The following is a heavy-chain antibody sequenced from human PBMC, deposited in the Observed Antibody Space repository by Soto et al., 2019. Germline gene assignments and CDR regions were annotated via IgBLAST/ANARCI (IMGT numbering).Heavy chain of an antibody. Sequence: EVQLVESGGGLVQPGGSLRLSCAASGFTFSSYSMNWVRQAPGKGLEWVSYISSSSSTIYYADSVKGRFTISRDNAKNSLYLQMNSLRAEDTAVYYCVREDGGYYYYYMDVWGKGTTVTVSS. V-gene: IGHV3-48*01. D-gene: IGHD2-15*01. J-gene: IGHJ6*03. CDR3: VREDGGYYYYYMDV. CDR1: GFTFSSYS. CDR2: ISSSSSTI.